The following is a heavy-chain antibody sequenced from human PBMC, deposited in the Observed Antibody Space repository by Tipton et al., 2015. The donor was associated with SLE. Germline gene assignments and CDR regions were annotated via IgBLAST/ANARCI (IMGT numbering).Heavy chain of an antibody. CDR2: MNPNSGNT. J-gene: IGHJ4*02. V-gene: IGHV1-18*01. CDR3: ARDVGNLADY. Sequence: QSGAEVKKPGASVKVSCKASGYTFTSYDINWVRQATGQGLEWMGWMNPNSGNTNYAQKLQGRVTMTTDTSTSTAYMELRSLRSDDTAVYYCARDVGNLADYWGQGTLVPVSS. CDR1: GYTFTSYD.